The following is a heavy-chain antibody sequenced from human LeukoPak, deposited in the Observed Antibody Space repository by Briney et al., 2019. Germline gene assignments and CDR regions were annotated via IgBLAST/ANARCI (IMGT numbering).Heavy chain of an antibody. V-gene: IGHV3-30*02. Sequence: GGSLRLSCAASGFTSSSYGMHWVRQAPGKGLEWVAFIRYDGSNKYYADSVKGRFTISRDNSKNTLYLQMNSLRAEDTAVYYCAKGPVYDTVDWFDPWGQGTLVTVSS. CDR3: AKGPVYDTVDWFDP. CDR2: IRYDGSNK. D-gene: IGHD5/OR15-5a*01. J-gene: IGHJ5*02. CDR1: GFTSSSYG.